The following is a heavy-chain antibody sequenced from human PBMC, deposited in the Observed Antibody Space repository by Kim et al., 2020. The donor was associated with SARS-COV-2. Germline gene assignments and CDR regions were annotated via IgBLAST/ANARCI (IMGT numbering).Heavy chain of an antibody. V-gene: IGHV3-30*01. Sequence: KGRFTISRDNSKNTLYLQMNSLRAEDTAVYYCARDDFYCSSTSCYKYFQHWGQGTLVTVSS. D-gene: IGHD2-2*02. CDR3: ARDDFYCSSTSCYKYFQH. J-gene: IGHJ1*01.